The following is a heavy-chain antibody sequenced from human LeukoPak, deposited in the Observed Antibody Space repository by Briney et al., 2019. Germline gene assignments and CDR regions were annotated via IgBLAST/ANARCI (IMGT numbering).Heavy chain of an antibody. J-gene: IGHJ4*02. CDR2: IYSGGST. V-gene: IGHV3-66*01. D-gene: IGHD2-15*01. CDR1: GFTFSSYG. Sequence: GGSLRLSCAASGFTFSSYGMHWVRQAPGKGLEWVSVIYSGGSTYYADSVKGRFTISRDNSKNTLYLQMNSLRAEDTAVYYCARAGYCSGGSCYYDYYFDYWGQGTLVTVSS. CDR3: ARAGYCSGGSCYYDYYFDY.